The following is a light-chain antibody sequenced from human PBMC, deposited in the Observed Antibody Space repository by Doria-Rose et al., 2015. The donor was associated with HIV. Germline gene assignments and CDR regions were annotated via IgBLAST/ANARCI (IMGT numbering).Light chain of an antibody. CDR3: QQYGTSRGT. CDR2: DAS. V-gene: IGKV3-20*01. CDR1: QRVKSSY. J-gene: IGKJ5*01. Sequence: EIVVTQSPGTLSLSPGERATLSCRASQRVKSSYLAWYQQKPGQAPRLLIYDASTRATGIPDRFSGSGSGTDFTLTTSRLEPEDVAVYYCQQYGTSRGTFGQGTRLEIK.